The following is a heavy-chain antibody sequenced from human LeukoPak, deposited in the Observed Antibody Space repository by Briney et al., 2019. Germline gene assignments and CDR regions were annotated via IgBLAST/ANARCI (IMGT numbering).Heavy chain of an antibody. D-gene: IGHD2-21*02. CDR3: ASDQGIVVVTVGGAFAI. CDR1: VFTFRISS. CDR2: IWYDGSNK. Sequence: GGSLRLSCAPPVFTFRISSMHWVRQAPGKGLEWVAVIWYDGSNKYYADSVKGRFTISRDNSKNTLYLQMNSLRAEDTAVYYCASDQGIVVVTVGGAFAIWGQGTMVTVSS. J-gene: IGHJ3*02. V-gene: IGHV3-33*01.